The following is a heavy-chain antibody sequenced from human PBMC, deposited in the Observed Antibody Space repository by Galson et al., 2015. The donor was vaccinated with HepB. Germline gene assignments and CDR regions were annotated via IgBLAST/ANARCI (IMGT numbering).Heavy chain of an antibody. CDR2: ISGSDNSP. CDR1: GFSFSSSV. J-gene: IGHJ4*02. Sequence: SLRLSCAASGFSFSSSVMSWVRQAPGKGLEWVSGISGSDNSPYYIDSVKGRFTVSRDNSKNTLHLQMDSLRVEDTAVYYCAKSGSGPDDYWGQGVLVTVSP. V-gene: IGHV3-23*01. D-gene: IGHD5-12*01. CDR3: AKSGSGPDDY.